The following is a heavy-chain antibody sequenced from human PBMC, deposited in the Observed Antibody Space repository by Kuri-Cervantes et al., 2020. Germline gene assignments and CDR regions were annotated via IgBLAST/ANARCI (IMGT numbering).Heavy chain of an antibody. V-gene: IGHV3-11*01. J-gene: IGHJ6*02. D-gene: IGHD3-3*01. CDR1: GFTFSDYY. Sequence: GGSLRLSCAASGFTFSDYYMSWIRQAPGKGLEWVSYISSSGSTIYYADSVKGRFTISRDNAKNSLYLQMNSLRAEDTAVYYCARGLHYDFWSGYYTPYGMDVWGQGTTVTVSS. CDR2: ISSSGSTI. CDR3: ARGLHYDFWSGYYTPYGMDV.